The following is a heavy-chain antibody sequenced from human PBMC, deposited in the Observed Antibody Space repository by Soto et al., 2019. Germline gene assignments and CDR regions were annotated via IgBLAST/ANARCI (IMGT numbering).Heavy chain of an antibody. Sequence: EVQLVESGGGLVQPGGSLRLSCAASGFTVSSNYMSWVRQAPGKGLEWVSVIYIGGSTYYADSVKGRFTISRDNSKNTLYLQMNSLRAEDTAVYYCARDRVAYGDYETDYWGQGTLVTVSS. CDR1: GFTVSSNY. V-gene: IGHV3-66*01. D-gene: IGHD4-17*01. J-gene: IGHJ4*02. CDR2: IYIGGST. CDR3: ARDRVAYGDYETDY.